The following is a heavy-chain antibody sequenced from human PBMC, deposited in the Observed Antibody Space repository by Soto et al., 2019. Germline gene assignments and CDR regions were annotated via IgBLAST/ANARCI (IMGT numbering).Heavy chain of an antibody. D-gene: IGHD2-2*01. CDR2: IKHSGST. CDR3: ARGDIVVVPAARRGMDV. J-gene: IGHJ6*02. CDR1: GGSFSGYY. V-gene: IGHV4-34*01. Sequence: WETLSLTCAVYGGSFSGYYWSWIRQPPGKGLEWIGEIKHSGSTNYNPSLKSRVTISVDTSKNQFSLKLSSVTAADTAVYYCARGDIVVVPAARRGMDVWGQGTMVTVSS.